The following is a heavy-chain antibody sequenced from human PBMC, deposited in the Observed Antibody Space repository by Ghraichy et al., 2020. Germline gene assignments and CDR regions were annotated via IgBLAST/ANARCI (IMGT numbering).Heavy chain of an antibody. CDR1: GFTFSSYA. V-gene: IGHV3-64D*06. CDR2: ISSNGGST. D-gene: IGHD3-3*01. Sequence: GGSLRLSCSASGFTFSSYAMHWVRQAPGKGLEYVSAISSNGGSTYYADSVKGRFTISRDNSKNTLYLQMSSLRAEDTAVYYCWADYFLEVFDYWGQGTLVTVSS. CDR3: WADYFLEVFDY. J-gene: IGHJ4*02.